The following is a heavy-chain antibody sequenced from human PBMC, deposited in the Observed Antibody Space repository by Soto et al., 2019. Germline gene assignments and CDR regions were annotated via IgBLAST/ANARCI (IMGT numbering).Heavy chain of an antibody. CDR3: ARDLHYGSGSRFDY. V-gene: IGHV1-69*08. Sequence: QVQLVQSGAEVKKPGSSVKVSCKASGATFSTSTVSWVRQAPGQGLEWMGRIIPMLGRANYAQNFQGRVTITADKSTTTAYMELSSLRSEDTAVYYCARDLHYGSGSRFDYWGQGTLVTVSS. J-gene: IGHJ4*02. D-gene: IGHD3-10*01. CDR1: GATFSTST. CDR2: IIPMLGRA.